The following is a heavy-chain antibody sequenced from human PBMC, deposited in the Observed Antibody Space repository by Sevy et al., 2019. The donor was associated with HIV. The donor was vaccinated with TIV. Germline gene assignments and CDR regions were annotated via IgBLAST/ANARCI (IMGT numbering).Heavy chain of an antibody. Sequence: GGSLRLSCAASGFTFSIYGMHWVRQAPGKGLEWVALIWYDGNYKYYADSVKGRFTISRDNSRSTLYLEMNSLRAEDTAVYYCAAGPPVDPAMVGNFDHWGQGALVTVSS. V-gene: IGHV3-33*01. D-gene: IGHD5-18*01. J-gene: IGHJ4*02. CDR3: AAGPPVDPAMVGNFDH. CDR2: IWYDGNYK. CDR1: GFTFSIYG.